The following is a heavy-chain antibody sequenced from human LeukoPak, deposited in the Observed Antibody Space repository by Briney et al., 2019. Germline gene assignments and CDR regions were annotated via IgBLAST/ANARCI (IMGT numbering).Heavy chain of an antibody. CDR2: ISGSSSNT. Sequence: GGSLRLSCAASGFTFSTYAMSWVRQAPGKGLEWVSAISGSSSNTYYADSVKGGFTISRDNSQNTLYLQMNSLRAEDTAVYYCAKLIAAAGDYWGQGTLVTVSS. CDR1: GFTFSTYA. CDR3: AKLIAAAGDY. V-gene: IGHV3-23*01. D-gene: IGHD6-13*01. J-gene: IGHJ4*02.